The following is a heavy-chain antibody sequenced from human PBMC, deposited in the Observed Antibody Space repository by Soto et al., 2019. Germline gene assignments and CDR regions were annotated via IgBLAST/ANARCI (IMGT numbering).Heavy chain of an antibody. Sequence: QVQLVESGGGVVQPGRSLRLSCAASGFTFSSYGMHWVRQAPGKGLEWVAVISYDGSNKYYADSVKGRFTISRDNSKNTRYLQMNSLRAEDTAVYYCAKGAVKNGVSPLSYFDYWGQGTLVTVSS. D-gene: IGHD2-8*01. CDR3: AKGAVKNGVSPLSYFDY. CDR2: ISYDGSNK. V-gene: IGHV3-30*18. J-gene: IGHJ4*02. CDR1: GFTFSSYG.